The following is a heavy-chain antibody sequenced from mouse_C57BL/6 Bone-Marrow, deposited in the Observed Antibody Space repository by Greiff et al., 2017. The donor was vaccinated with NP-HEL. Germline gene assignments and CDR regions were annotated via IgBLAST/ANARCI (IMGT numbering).Heavy chain of an antibody. V-gene: IGHV1-19*01. CDR2: INPYNDGT. CDR1: GYTFTDYY. J-gene: IGHJ1*03. D-gene: IGHD1-1*01. CDR3: ARAASYYYGRYWYFDV. Sequence: VQLQQSGPVLVKPGASVKMSCKASGYTFTDYYMNWVKQSHGKSLEWIGVINPYNDGTSYNQKFKGKATLTVDKSSSTAYMELNSLTSEDSAVYYCARAASYYYGRYWYFDVWGTGTTVTVSS.